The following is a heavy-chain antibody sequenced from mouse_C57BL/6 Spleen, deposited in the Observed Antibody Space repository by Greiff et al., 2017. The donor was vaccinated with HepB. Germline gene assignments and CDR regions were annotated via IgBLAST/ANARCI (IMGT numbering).Heavy chain of an antibody. CDR1: GFTFSDYG. J-gene: IGHJ2*01. CDR3: ARGTYDGLDY. CDR2: ISSGSSTI. D-gene: IGHD2-3*01. Sequence: EVKVVESGGGLVKPGGSLKLSCAASGFTFSDYGMHWVRQAPEKGLEWVAYISSGSSTIYYADTVKGRFTISRDNAKNTLFLQMTSLRSEDTAMYYCARGTYDGLDYWGQGTTLTVSS. V-gene: IGHV5-17*01.